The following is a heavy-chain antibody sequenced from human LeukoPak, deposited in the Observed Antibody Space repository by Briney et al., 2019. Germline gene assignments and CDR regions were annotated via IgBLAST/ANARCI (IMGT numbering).Heavy chain of an antibody. CDR1: GFTFSDYA. CDR2: IDGTGGTT. CDR3: ARDLAMADAFDI. D-gene: IGHD5-18*01. V-gene: IGHV3-23*01. J-gene: IGHJ3*02. Sequence: GGSLRLSCAASGFTFSDYAMNWVRQAPGKGLEWVSSIDGTGGTTYYADAVKGRFTISRDNSKNTLYLQMNSLRAEDTAVYYCARDLAMADAFDIWGQGTMVTVSS.